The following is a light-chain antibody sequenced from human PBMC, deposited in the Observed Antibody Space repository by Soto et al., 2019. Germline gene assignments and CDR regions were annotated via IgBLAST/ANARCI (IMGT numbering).Light chain of an antibody. CDR1: QSVSSSF. CDR3: QQYESSPLT. J-gene: IGKJ4*01. CDR2: RAS. Sequence: EIVLTQSPDTLSLSPGERATLSCRASQSVSSSFIAWYRQKPGQPPRLLIYRASTRATGIPDRFTGSGSGIDFTLTISRLEPEDFAVYYCQQYESSPLTYGGGTKVEIK. V-gene: IGKV3-20*01.